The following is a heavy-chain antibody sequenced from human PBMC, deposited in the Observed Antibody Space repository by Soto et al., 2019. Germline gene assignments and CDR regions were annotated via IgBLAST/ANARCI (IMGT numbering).Heavy chain of an antibody. V-gene: IGHV1-3*01. Sequence: ASVKVSCKASGYTFTSYAMHWVRQAPGQRLEWMGWINAGNGNTKYAQKFQGRVTMTTDTSTSTAYMELRSLRSDDTAVYYCARGDFWSGYAPGHYFDYWGQGTLVTVSS. CDR2: INAGNGNT. D-gene: IGHD3-3*01. J-gene: IGHJ4*02. CDR1: GYTFTSYA. CDR3: ARGDFWSGYAPGHYFDY.